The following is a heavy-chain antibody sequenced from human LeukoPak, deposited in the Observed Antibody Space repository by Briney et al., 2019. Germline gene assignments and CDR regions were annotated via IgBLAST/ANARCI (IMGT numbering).Heavy chain of an antibody. CDR2: IIPILGIA. Sequence: SVKVSCEASGGTFSSYTISWVRQAPGQGLEWMGRIIPILGIANYAQKFQGRVTITADKSTSTAYMELSSLRSEDTAVYYCARAPYYYDSSGYYPYDYWGQGTLVTVSS. V-gene: IGHV1-69*02. CDR3: ARAPYYYDSSGYYPYDY. CDR1: GGTFSSYT. J-gene: IGHJ4*02. D-gene: IGHD3-22*01.